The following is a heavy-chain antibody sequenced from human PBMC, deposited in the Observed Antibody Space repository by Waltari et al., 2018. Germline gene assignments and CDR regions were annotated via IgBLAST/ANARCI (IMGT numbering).Heavy chain of an antibody. Sequence: QLQLRESGPGLVKPSEALSLTCTVSVGSIRSSSSYWGWIRQSPGKGLEWIGIIPYSGSTHYSPSLKSRVTISVDTSKNQFSLKLNSVTAADTAVYFCARESGRDYYLDYWGQGTLVTVSS. D-gene: IGHD3-10*01. CDR1: VGSIRSSSSY. CDR3: ARESGRDYYLDY. V-gene: IGHV4-39*07. J-gene: IGHJ4*02. CDR2: IPYSGST.